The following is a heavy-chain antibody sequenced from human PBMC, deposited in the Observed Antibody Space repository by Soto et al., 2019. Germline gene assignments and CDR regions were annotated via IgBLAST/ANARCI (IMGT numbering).Heavy chain of an antibody. CDR1: RFTFSSYW. CDR2: IKQDGSEK. CDR3: ARKGFWSGYYYFDY. J-gene: IGHJ4*02. V-gene: IGHV3-7*01. D-gene: IGHD3-3*01. Sequence: EVQLVESGGGLVQPGGSLRLSCAASRFTFSSYWMSWVRQAPGKGLEWVANIKQDGSEKYYVDSVKGRFTISRDNAKNSLYLQMNSLRAEDTAVYYCARKGFWSGYYYFDYWGQGTLVTVSS.